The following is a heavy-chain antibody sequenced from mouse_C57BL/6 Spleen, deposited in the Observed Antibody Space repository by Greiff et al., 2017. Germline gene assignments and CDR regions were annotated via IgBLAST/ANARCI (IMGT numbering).Heavy chain of an antibody. Sequence: QLQPSGPELVKPGASVTLSCKASGYSFTDYNMHWVKQSNGQSLEWIGVINPNYGTTSYNQKFQGKATLTVDQSSRTAYLPLNSLTSEESAVYDGTREDYGRSYNYGGQGTTLTVAA. CDR2: INPNYGTT. V-gene: IGHV1-39*01. CDR3: TREDYGRSYNY. D-gene: IGHD1-1*01. CDR1: GYSFTDYN. J-gene: IGHJ2*01.